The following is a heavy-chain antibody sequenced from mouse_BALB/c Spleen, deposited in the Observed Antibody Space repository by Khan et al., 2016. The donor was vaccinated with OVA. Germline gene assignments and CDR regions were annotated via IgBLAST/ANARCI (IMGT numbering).Heavy chain of an antibody. J-gene: IGHJ3*01. V-gene: IGHV1-77*01. CDR3: AREWAAWFPY. CDR2: IYPGSDNT. CDR1: GYTFTDYY. Sequence: QVQLKESGAELARPGASVTLSCKASGYTFTDYYINWMRQRTGQGLEWIGEIYPGSDNTYYNEKFKGKATLTADKSSGTAYMQLSRLTSEDSAVYFCAREWAAWFPYWGQGTLVTVSA.